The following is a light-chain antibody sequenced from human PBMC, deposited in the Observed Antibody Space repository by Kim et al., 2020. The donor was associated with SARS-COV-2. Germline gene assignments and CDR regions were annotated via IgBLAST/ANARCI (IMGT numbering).Light chain of an antibody. CDR1: QSVSRN. Sequence: ERVMTQSPATLSVSPGERATLSCRASQSVSRNLAWYQQKPGQATRLLIYGASTRATGIPARFSGSGSGTEFTLTISSLQSEDFAVYYCQQYNNWARTVGGGNKVDIK. J-gene: IGKJ4*02. CDR2: GAS. V-gene: IGKV3-15*01. CDR3: QQYNNWART.